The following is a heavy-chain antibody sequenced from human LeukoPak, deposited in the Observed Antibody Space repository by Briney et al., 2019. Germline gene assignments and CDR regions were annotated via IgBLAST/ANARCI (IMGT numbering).Heavy chain of an antibody. CDR1: GFPFSDYW. V-gene: IGHV3-7*01. J-gene: IGHJ4*02. D-gene: IGHD4-23*01. CDR2: IKYDGNEE. CDR3: RSGGAAPGSFDN. Sequence: GGSLRLSCAASGFPFSDYWMSWMRQAPGKGLEWVANIKYDGNEEYYVDSVKGRFTISRDNAKNSLYLQLYSLRVEDTAVYYCRSGGAAPGSFDNWGQGTLVIVSP.